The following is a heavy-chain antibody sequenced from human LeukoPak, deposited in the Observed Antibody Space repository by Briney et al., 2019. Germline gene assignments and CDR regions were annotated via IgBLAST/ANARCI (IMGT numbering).Heavy chain of an antibody. D-gene: IGHD3-16*01. J-gene: IGHJ5*02. CDR2: IYTSGST. Sequence: PSQTLSLTCTVSGGSISSGSYYWSWIRQPAGKGLEWIGRIYTSGSTNYNPSLESRLTISADTSKNQFSLKVRSETAADTAVYYCARDWGFQWLDPWGQGTLVTVSS. CDR3: ARDWGFQWLDP. V-gene: IGHV4-61*02. CDR1: GGSISSGSYY.